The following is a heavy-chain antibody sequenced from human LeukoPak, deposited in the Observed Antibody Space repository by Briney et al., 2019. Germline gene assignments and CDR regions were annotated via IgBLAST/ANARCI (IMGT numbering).Heavy chain of an antibody. CDR3: ARDLIPTVDIVATTLTD. Sequence: ASVTVSCKASGYTFTGYYMHWVRQAPGQGLEWMGWINPNSGGTNYAQKFQGRVTMTRDTSISTAYMELSRLRSDDTAVYYCARDLIPTVDIVATTLTDWGQGTLVTVSS. D-gene: IGHD5-12*01. CDR2: INPNSGGT. V-gene: IGHV1-2*02. CDR1: GYTFTGYY. J-gene: IGHJ4*02.